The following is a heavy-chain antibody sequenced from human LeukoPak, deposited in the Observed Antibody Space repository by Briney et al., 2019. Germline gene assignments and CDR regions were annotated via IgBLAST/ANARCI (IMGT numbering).Heavy chain of an antibody. CDR3: ARDSGQYYYDSSGYYDSDY. Sequence: GGSLRLSCAASGFTFSSYCMSWVRQAPGKGLEWVANIKQDGSEKYYVDSVKGRFTISRDNAKNSLYLQMNSLRAEDTAVYYCARDSGQYYYDSSGYYDSDYWGQGTLDTVSS. J-gene: IGHJ4*02. V-gene: IGHV3-7*01. CDR1: GFTFSSYC. CDR2: IKQDGSEK. D-gene: IGHD3-22*01.